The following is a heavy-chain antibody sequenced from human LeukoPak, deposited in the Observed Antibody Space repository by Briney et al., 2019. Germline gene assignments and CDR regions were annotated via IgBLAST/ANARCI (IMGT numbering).Heavy chain of an antibody. CDR2: IYETGST. Sequence: SETLSLTCSVSGGSLSSSSYYWGWIRQPPGRGLEWIGNIYETGSTNYNPSLKSRVTISVDTSKNQFSLKLSSVTAADTAVYYCGGSGSYYYFDYWGQGTLVTVSS. V-gene: IGHV4-39*01. CDR1: GGSLSSSSYY. CDR3: GGSGSYYYFDY. J-gene: IGHJ4*02. D-gene: IGHD3-10*01.